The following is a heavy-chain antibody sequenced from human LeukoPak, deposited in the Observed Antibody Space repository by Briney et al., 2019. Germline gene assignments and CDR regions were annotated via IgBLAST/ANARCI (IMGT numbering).Heavy chain of an antibody. V-gene: IGHV3-15*01. J-gene: IGHJ4*02. CDR2: IKSKTDGGTT. D-gene: IGHD5-18*01. CDR3: TTDDTAMAVPFDY. Sequence: GGSLRLSCAASGFTFSAAWMSWVRQSPGKGLEWVGHIKSKTDGGTTDYTAPVKGRFTISRDDSKNTLYLQMNSLKTEDTAVYYCTTDDTAMAVPFDYWGQGTLVTVSS. CDR1: GFTFSAAW.